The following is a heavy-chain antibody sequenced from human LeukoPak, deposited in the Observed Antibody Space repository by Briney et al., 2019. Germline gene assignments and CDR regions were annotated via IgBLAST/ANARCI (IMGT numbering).Heavy chain of an antibody. CDR1: GFSIGTGYS. Sequence: SETLSLTCSVSGFSIGTGYSWGWIRQPPGKGLEWIGTIYHRGNTYYNPSLMSRVTISLDTFKNQFSLRLTSVTAADTALYYCAREVESWFGDLLSYFDSWAREPRSPSPQ. CDR3: AREVESWFGDLLSYFDS. D-gene: IGHD3-10*01. J-gene: IGHJ4*02. V-gene: IGHV4-38-2*02. CDR2: IYHRGNT.